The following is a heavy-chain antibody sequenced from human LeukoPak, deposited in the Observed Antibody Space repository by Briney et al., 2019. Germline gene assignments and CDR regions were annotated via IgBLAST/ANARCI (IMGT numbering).Heavy chain of an antibody. Sequence: SSETLSLTCAVYGGSFSGYYCHWIRQPPGKGLEWIGEISHRGNTKYYPSLKSRVTKSLDTSKNQFSLKLSSATAADTAMYYCILWDTVVSRDYWGQGTLITVSS. J-gene: IGHJ4*02. CDR2: ISHRGNT. V-gene: IGHV4-34*01. D-gene: IGHD4-23*01. CDR3: ILWDTVVSRDY. CDR1: GGSFSGYY.